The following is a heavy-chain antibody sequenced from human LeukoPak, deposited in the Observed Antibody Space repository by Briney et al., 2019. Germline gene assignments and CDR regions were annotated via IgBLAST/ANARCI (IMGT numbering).Heavy chain of an antibody. Sequence: GGSLRLSCAASGFSFSSYEMNWVRQAPGKGLEWVSYISSSGSIMYSADSVKGRFTISRDNAKNSLYLQMNSLRAEDTAVYYCARGDGWFGELLNFDNWGQGTLVTVSS. J-gene: IGHJ4*02. CDR1: GFSFSSYE. D-gene: IGHD3-10*01. V-gene: IGHV3-48*03. CDR3: ARGDGWFGELLNFDN. CDR2: ISSSGSIM.